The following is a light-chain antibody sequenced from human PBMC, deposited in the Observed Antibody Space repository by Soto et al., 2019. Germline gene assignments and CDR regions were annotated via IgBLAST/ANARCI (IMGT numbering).Light chain of an antibody. V-gene: IGLV2-14*03. CDR2: DVR. CDR1: SSDIGGYNY. CDR3: RSYTISSTVI. Sequence: QSALTQPASVSGSPGQSITISCTGTSSDIGGYNYISWYQQHPGKAPKFIIYDVRNRPSGVSNRFSGSRSGNTASLTISGLRAEDEADYYCRSYTISSTVIFGRGTKVTVL. J-gene: IGLJ2*01.